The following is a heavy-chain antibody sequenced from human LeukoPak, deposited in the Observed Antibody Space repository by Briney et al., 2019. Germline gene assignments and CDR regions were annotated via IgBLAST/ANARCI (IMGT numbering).Heavy chain of an antibody. V-gene: IGHV3-66*04. CDR2: IYSGGGT. J-gene: IGHJ5*02. CDR3: ARLVTGTTVVNSGWFDP. D-gene: IGHD4-23*01. CDR1: GVPVSSNY. Sequence: GGSLRLFCAASGVPVSSNYMTGARQAPGKGLEYVSVIYSGGGTYYADSVKGRFSISRDNSKSTLYLQMNSLRAEDTAVYYCARLVTGTTVVNSGWFDPWGQGTLVTVSS.